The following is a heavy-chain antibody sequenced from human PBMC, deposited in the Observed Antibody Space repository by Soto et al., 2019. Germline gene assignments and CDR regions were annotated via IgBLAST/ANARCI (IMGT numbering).Heavy chain of an antibody. CDR3: ARDRDYSSSGYDY. CDR2: MNSDGSST. D-gene: IGHD6-13*01. CDR1: GFTFSSYW. V-gene: IGHV3-74*01. J-gene: IGHJ4*02. Sequence: GGSLRLSCAASGFTFSSYWMHWVRQAPGKGLVWVSRMNSDGSSTCYADSVKGRFTISRDNAKNTLYLQMNSLRAEDTAVYCCARDRDYSSSGYDYWGQGTLVTVSS.